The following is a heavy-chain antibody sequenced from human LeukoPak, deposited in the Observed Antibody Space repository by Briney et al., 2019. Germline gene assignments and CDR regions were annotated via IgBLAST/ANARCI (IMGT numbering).Heavy chain of an antibody. V-gene: IGHV3-30*18. D-gene: IGHD2-2*01. J-gene: IGHJ6*02. CDR2: ISYDGINK. Sequence: PGGSLSLSCAASGFTFSSYGMHWVRQAPGKGLEWVAVISYDGINKYYADSVKGRFTISRDNSKNTLYLQMSSLRAEDTAVYYCAKVSRYCSSTSCQHYYYYYGMDVWGQGTTVTVSS. CDR1: GFTFSSYG. CDR3: AKVSRYCSSTSCQHYYYYYGMDV.